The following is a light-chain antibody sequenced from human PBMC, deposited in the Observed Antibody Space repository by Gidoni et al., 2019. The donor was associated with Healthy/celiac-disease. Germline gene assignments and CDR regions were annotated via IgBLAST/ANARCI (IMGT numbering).Light chain of an antibody. CDR3: QQYNNWPPWT. CDR2: GAS. J-gene: IGKJ1*01. V-gene: IGKV3-15*01. CDR1: QSVSSN. Sequence: LSCRASQSVSSNLAWYQQKPGQAPRLLIYGASTRATGIPARFSGSGSGTEFTLTISSLQSEDFAVYYCQQYNNWPPWTFGQGTKVEIK.